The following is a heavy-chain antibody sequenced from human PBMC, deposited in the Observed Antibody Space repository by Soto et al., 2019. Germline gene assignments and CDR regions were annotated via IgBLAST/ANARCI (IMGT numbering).Heavy chain of an antibody. D-gene: IGHD2-15*01. V-gene: IGHV3-33*01. CDR2: IWYDGSNK. CDR3: ARDGGYCSGGSCPFFDY. Sequence: GGSLRLSCAASGFSFSSYGMHWVRQAPGKGLEWVAVIWYDGSNKYYGDSVKGRFTISRDNSKNTLYLQMNSLRAEDAAVYYCARDGGYCSGGSCPFFDYWGQGTLVTVSS. CDR1: GFSFSSYG. J-gene: IGHJ4*02.